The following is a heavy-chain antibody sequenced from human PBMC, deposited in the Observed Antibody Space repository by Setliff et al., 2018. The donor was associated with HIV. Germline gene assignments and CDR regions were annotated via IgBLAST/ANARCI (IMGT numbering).Heavy chain of an antibody. CDR2: IWYDGSNK. CDR3: ARESSTVRGVIDI. D-gene: IGHD3-10*01. Sequence: GGSLRLSCVASGFTCRTYGMNWVCQAPGKGLEWVAVIWYDGSNKYYADSVKGRFTVSRDNSKNTVYLQMNSLRDEDRAVYYCARESSTVRGVIDIWGQGTMVTVSS. V-gene: IGHV3-33*01. J-gene: IGHJ3*02. CDR1: GFTCRTYG.